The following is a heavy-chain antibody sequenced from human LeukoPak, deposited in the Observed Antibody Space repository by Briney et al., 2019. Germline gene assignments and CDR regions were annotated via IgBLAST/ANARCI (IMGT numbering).Heavy chain of an antibody. CDR3: ARGSVQLWLRDTYYYMDV. D-gene: IGHD5-18*01. Sequence: RAGGSLRLSCAASGFTFDDYVMNWVRQVPGRGLEWVSGINWNGRITEYADSVKDRFTISRQNTKNSLYLYMNNLGGEDTALYFCARGSVQLWLRDTYYYMDVWGKGTTVTVSS. CDR1: GFTFDDYV. V-gene: IGHV3-20*04. CDR2: INWNGRIT. J-gene: IGHJ6*03.